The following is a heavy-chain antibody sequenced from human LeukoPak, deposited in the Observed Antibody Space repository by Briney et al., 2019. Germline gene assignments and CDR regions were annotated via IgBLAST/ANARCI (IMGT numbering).Heavy chain of an antibody. CDR2: IKQDGSEK. CDR3: ARDTSAAAALFDY. V-gene: IGHV3-7*01. D-gene: IGHD6-13*01. CDR1: GFTFRSYW. Sequence: PGGSLRLSCAASGFTFRSYWMSWVRQAPGKGLEWVANIKQANIKQDGSEKNYVDSVKGRFTISRDNAKNTLYLQMDSLRAEDTAVYYCARDTSAAAALFDYWGQGTLVTVSS. J-gene: IGHJ4*02.